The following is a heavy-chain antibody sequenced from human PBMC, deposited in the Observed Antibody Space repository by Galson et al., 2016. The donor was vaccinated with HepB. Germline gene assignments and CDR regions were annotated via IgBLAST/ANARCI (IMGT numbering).Heavy chain of an antibody. CDR1: GFPFSPYA. Sequence: SLRLSCAASGFPFSPYAMSWVRQAPGKGLEWVAAIIIDGSSKYYADSVMGRFTISRDNSKNTLYLQMNSLRTEDTAVYHCARDPDKWNFRTIDHWGQGTLVTVSS. D-gene: IGHD1-7*01. V-gene: IGHV3-30-3*01. J-gene: IGHJ4*02. CDR3: ARDPDKWNFRTIDH. CDR2: IIIDGSSK.